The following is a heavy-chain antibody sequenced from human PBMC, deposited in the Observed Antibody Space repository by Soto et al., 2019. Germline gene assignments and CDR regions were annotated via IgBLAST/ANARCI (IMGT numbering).Heavy chain of an antibody. CDR2: ISAYNGKT. D-gene: IGHD5-18*01. V-gene: IGHV1-18*03. Sequence: ASVKVSCQASVYTFTSYGISGVRQAPGQGLEWMGWISAYNGKTNYAQKPQGRVTKTTDTTTSTAYKELRSLRLDDMAVYYCAGSGGYSYGYVNYYYGMDAWGQGTTVTVSS. J-gene: IGHJ6*02. CDR3: AGSGGYSYGYVNYYYGMDA. CDR1: VYTFTSYG.